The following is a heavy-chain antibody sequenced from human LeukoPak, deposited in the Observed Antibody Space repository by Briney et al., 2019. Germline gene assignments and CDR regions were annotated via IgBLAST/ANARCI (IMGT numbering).Heavy chain of an antibody. V-gene: IGHV3-30*01. J-gene: IGHJ5*02. Sequence: PGGSLRLSCAASGFTFSNYAMHWVRQAPGKGLEWVAVISYDGSNKYYADSVKGRFTISRDNSKNTLYLQMNSLRAEDTAVYYCARDWDFGVVIGGYNWFDPWGQGTLVTVSS. CDR1: GFTFSNYA. CDR3: ARDWDFGVVIGGYNWFDP. CDR2: ISYDGSNK. D-gene: IGHD3-3*01.